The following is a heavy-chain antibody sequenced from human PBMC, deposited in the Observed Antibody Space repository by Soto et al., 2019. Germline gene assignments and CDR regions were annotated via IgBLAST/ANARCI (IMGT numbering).Heavy chain of an antibody. Sequence: QVQLVQSGAEVKKPGASVKVSCKASGYTFTGYYMHWVRQAPGQGLEWMGWINPNSGGTNYAQKFQGWVTMTRDTSISSAYMELSRLRSDDTAVYYCARVPLRGFGEGRGMDVWGQGTTVTVSS. CDR1: GYTFTGYY. CDR2: INPNSGGT. D-gene: IGHD3-10*01. CDR3: ARVPLRGFGEGRGMDV. V-gene: IGHV1-2*04. J-gene: IGHJ6*02.